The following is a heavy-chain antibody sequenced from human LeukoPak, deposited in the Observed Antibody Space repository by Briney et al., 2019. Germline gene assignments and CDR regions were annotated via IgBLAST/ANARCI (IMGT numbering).Heavy chain of an antibody. Sequence: ASVKLSCKASSYSFTSYGISWVRQAPGQGLEWMGWISAYNGNTNYAQKLQGRVTMTTDTSTSTAYMELRSLRSDDTAVYYCARGGVMAGNVPFDYWGQGTLVTVSS. CDR2: ISAYNGNT. D-gene: IGHD6-19*01. CDR1: SYSFTSYG. CDR3: ARGGVMAGNVPFDY. V-gene: IGHV1-18*01. J-gene: IGHJ4*02.